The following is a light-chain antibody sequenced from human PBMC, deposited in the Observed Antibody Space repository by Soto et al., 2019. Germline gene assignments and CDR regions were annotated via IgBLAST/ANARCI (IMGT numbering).Light chain of an antibody. J-gene: IGLJ1*01. V-gene: IGLV2-14*01. CDR3: LSYTTSSSYV. CDR2: EVS. Sequence: QSVRTQPASVSGSPGQSITISCTGTSSDVGAYNRVSWYQQHSGKAPKLMIYEVSNRPSGVSNRFSGSKSGNTASLTISGLQAEDEADYYCLSYTTSSSYVFGTGTKVTVL. CDR1: SSDVGAYNR.